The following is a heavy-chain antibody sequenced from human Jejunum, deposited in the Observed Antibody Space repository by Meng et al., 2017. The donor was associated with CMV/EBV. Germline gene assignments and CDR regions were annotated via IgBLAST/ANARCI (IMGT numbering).Heavy chain of an antibody. CDR3: ARGGWYDSWSGYYPVDY. CDR1: SISSGYY. V-gene: IGHV4-38-2*02. CDR2: ISDRGST. J-gene: IGHJ4*02. D-gene: IGHD3-3*01. Sequence: SISSGYYWGWLRQPPGKGLEWIGVISDRGSTHYSPSLKSRVTISSDTSKNQFSLRLTSVTAADTAVYFCARGGWYDSWSGYYPVDYWGQGTLVTVSS.